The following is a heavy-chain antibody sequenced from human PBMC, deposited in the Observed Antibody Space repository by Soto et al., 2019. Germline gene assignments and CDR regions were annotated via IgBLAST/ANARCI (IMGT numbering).Heavy chain of an antibody. Sequence: PGGSLRLSCAASGFTFSSYSMNWVRQAPGKGLEWVSYISSSSSTIYYADSVKGRFTISRDNAKNSLYLQMNSLRDEDTAVYYCARDLDLGIAVAGLDYWGQGTLVTVSS. V-gene: IGHV3-48*02. J-gene: IGHJ4*02. D-gene: IGHD6-19*01. CDR2: ISSSSSTI. CDR3: ARDLDLGIAVAGLDY. CDR1: GFTFSSYS.